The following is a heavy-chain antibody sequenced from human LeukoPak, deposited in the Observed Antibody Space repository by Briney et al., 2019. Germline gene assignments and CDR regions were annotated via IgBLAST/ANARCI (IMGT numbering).Heavy chain of an antibody. J-gene: IGHJ4*02. CDR2: IKSESSGATT. D-gene: IGHD3-10*01. CDR1: GFSLSDDW. CDR3: TLIKGWGSGTYYLDY. V-gene: IGHV3-15*01. Sequence: NAGGSLRLSCAASGFSLSDDWMSWVRQAPGKGLEGVGRIKSESSGATTHYAAPVKGRFTISRDDSKNTLYLQLNSLKTDDTAVYYCTLIKGWGSGTYYLDYWGQGSLVAVSS.